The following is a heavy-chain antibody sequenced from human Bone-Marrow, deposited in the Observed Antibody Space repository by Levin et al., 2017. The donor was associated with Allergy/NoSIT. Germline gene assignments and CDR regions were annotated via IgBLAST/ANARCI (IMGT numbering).Heavy chain of an antibody. Sequence: GESLKISCKGSGYSFTSYWIGWVRQMPGKGLEWMGIIYPGDSDTRYSPSFQGQVTISADKSISTAYLQWSSLKASDTAMYYCARQSRDYYYGSGSYSRFYFDYWGQGTLVTVSS. D-gene: IGHD3-10*01. CDR1: GYSFTSYW. J-gene: IGHJ4*02. CDR3: ARQSRDYYYGSGSYSRFYFDY. CDR2: IYPGDSDT. V-gene: IGHV5-51*01.